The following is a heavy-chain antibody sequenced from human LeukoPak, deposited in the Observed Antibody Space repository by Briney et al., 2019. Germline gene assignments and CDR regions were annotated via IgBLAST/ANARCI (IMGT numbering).Heavy chain of an antibody. CDR3: ARGASGWYWLDY. CDR1: GGSISSYN. Sequence: SETLSLTCTVSGGSISSYNWNWIRQSPGKGLEWIGNIYYTGSTNCNPSFKGRVTISVDTSKNQFSLRLTSVTAADTAVFYCARGASGWYWLDYWGRGTLVTVSS. D-gene: IGHD6-19*01. V-gene: IGHV4-59*01. J-gene: IGHJ4*02. CDR2: IYYTGST.